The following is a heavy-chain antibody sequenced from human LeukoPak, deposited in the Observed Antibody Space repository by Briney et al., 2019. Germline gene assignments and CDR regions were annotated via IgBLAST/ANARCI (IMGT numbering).Heavy chain of an antibody. CDR2: INSDGSST. CDR1: GFTFSSYW. V-gene: IGHV3-74*01. D-gene: IGHD2/OR15-2a*01. CDR3: ARIGYASLWYYYYMDV. Sequence: GGSLRLSCAASGFTFSSYWMHWVRQAPGRGLVWVSRINSDGSSTSYADSVKGRFTISRDNAKNTLYLQMNSLRAEDTAVYYCARIGYASLWYYYYMDVWGKGTTVTISS. J-gene: IGHJ6*03.